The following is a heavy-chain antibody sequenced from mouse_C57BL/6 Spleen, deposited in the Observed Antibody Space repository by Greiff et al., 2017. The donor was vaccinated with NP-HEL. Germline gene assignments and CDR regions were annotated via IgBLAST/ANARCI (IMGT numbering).Heavy chain of an antibody. CDR1: GYTFTDYY. CDR3: ARNDYDYLDY. V-gene: IGHV1-26*01. J-gene: IGHJ2*01. CDR2: INPNNGGT. Sequence: VQLQQSGPELVKPGASVKISCKASGYTFTDYYMNWVKQSHGKSLEWIGDINPNNGGTSYNQKFKGKATLTVDKSSSTAYMELRSLTSEDSAVYYCARNDYDYLDYWGQGTTLTVSS. D-gene: IGHD2-4*01.